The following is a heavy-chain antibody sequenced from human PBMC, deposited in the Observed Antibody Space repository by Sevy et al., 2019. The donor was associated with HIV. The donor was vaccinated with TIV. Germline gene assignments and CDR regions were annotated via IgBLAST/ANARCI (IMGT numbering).Heavy chain of an antibody. CDR2: IKHDGSEK. J-gene: IGHJ4*02. Sequence: GGSLRLSCAASGFTFSSYWMSWVRQAPGKGLEWVANIKHDGSEKYYVDSVKGRFTISRDNAKNSLFLQLNSLRAEDTAIYYCAKLPSTVMFREKGYWGQGTRVTVSS. V-gene: IGHV3-7*03. CDR3: AKLPSTVMFREKGY. D-gene: IGHD3-10*01. CDR1: GFTFSSYW.